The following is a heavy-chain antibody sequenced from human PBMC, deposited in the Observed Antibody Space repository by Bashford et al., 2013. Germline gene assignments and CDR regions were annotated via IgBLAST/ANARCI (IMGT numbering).Heavy chain of an antibody. Sequence: SSETLSLTCTVSGGSVSSGSYFWSWIRQPPGKGLEWIGEINHSGSTNYNPSLKSRVTISVDTSKNHFSLKLTSVTAADTAVYFCARALYSSSYDYYYYMDVWGKGPRSPSP. J-gene: IGHJ6*03. CDR2: INHSGST. CDR1: GGSVSSGSYF. V-gene: IGHV4-61*03. D-gene: IGHD6-6*01. CDR3: ARALYSSSYDYYYYMDV.